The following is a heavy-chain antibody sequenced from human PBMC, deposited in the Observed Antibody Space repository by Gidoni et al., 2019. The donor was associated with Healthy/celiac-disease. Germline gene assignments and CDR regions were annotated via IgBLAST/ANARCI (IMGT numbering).Heavy chain of an antibody. V-gene: IGHV1-18*01. CDR2: ISAYNGNT. CDR3: ARACYYSSGYYWRDVRSYYYYYMDV. J-gene: IGHJ6*03. CDR1: GSTFTSSG. D-gene: IGHD3-22*01. Sequence: QVPLVQSGAEVKKPGASGTVSCTASGSTFTSSGIRWVRSAPGQGLEWMGWISAYNGNTSYAQKLQGRVTMTTDTSTSTAYMELRSLRSDVTAVYYCARACYYSSGYYWRDVRSYYYYYMDVWGKGTTVTVSS.